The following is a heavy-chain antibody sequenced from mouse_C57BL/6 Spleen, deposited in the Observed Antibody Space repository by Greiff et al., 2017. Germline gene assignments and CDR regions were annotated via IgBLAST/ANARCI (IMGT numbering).Heavy chain of an antibody. D-gene: IGHD3-2*02. CDR2: ISSTSSNYAT. V-gene: IGHV10-3*01. J-gene: IGHJ3*01. Sequence: EVMLVESGGGLVQPKGSLKLSCAASGFTFNTYAMHWVRQAPGKGLDWVARISSTSSNYATSYADSVKERFTISRDDSQSMLYLQMNNLKTEDTAMYYCVREGQTAQSTFAYWGQGTLVTVSA. CDR1: GFTFNTYA. CDR3: VREGQTAQSTFAY.